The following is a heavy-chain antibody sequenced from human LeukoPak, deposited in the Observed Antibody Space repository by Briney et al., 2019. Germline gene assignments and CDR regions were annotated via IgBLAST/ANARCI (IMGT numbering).Heavy chain of an antibody. CDR1: GFTFSSYW. D-gene: IGHD6-6*01. CDR3: ARGGVYSSSAPDY. J-gene: IGHJ4*02. CDR2: INSDGSST. V-gene: IGHV3-74*01. Sequence: GGSLRLSCAAPGFTFSSYWMHWVRQAPGKGLVWVSRINSDGSSTSYADSVKGRFTISRDNAKNTLYLQMNSLRAEDTAVYYCARGGVYSSSAPDYWGQGTLVTVSS.